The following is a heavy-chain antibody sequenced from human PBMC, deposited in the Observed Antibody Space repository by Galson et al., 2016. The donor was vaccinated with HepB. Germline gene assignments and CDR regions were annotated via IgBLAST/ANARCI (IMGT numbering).Heavy chain of an antibody. CDR3: ASGSSWGPFAY. V-gene: IGHV3-74*03. CDR1: GFMFRGFW. CDR2: VSQDGVTT. J-gene: IGHJ4*02. D-gene: IGHD2-15*01. Sequence: SLRLPCAASGFMFRGFWMHWVRQVPGKAPVWVSRVSQDGVTTAYADSVKGRFSISRDDAKKTAYLQMNSLRAEDTAMYYCASGSSWGPFAYWGQGALVTVSS.